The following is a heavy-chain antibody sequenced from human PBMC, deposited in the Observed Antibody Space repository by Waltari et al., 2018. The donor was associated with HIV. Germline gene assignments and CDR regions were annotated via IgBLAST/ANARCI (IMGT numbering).Heavy chain of an antibody. J-gene: IGHJ6*02. CDR2: IYSGGST. CDR1: GFTVSSNY. V-gene: IGHV3-53*02. D-gene: IGHD5-18*01. Sequence: EVQLVETGGGLIQPGGSLRLSCAASGFTVSSNYMSWVRQAPGKGVGWVSVIYSGGSTYYAESVKGRFTISRDNSKNTLYLQMNSLRAEDTAVYYCARVDSGYRGGGMDVWGQGTTVTVSS. CDR3: ARVDSGYRGGGMDV.